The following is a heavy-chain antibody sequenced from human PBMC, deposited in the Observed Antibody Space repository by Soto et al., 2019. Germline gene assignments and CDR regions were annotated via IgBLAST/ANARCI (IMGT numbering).Heavy chain of an antibody. CDR2: ISGGGDAT. D-gene: IGHD4-17*01. J-gene: IGHJ2*01. CDR1: GFTFGGYA. V-gene: IGHV3-23*01. Sequence: EVQLLESGGGLLQPVGSPRLSCAASGFTFGGYAMNWVRQAPGKGLEWVSGISGGGDATFYTDSVKGRFTISRDNSGNTLYLQMNSLRAEDTAVYFCGRKSQGSVTVTGNWYFDLWGRGTLVTVSS. CDR3: GRKSQGSVTVTGNWYFDL.